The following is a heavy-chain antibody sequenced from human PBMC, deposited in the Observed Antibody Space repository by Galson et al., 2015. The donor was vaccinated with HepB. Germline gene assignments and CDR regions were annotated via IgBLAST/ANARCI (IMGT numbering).Heavy chain of an antibody. CDR2: INAGNGNT. J-gene: IGHJ6*02. CDR1: GYTFSSYA. Sequence: SVKVSCKASGYTFSSYAMHWVRQAPGQRLEWMGWINAGNGNTDYSQKFQGRVTITRDTSASTAYMELSSLRSEDTAVFYCARGRHYGDYTSYYGLDVWGQGTTVTVSS. V-gene: IGHV1-3*01. D-gene: IGHD4-17*01. CDR3: ARGRHYGDYTSYYGLDV.